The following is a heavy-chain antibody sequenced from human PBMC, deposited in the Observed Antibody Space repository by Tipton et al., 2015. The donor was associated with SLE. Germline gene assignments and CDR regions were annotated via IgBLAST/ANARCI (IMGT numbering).Heavy chain of an antibody. V-gene: IGHV4-4*02. CDR2: IYHSGTT. CDR1: GGSISSDNL. CDR3: TRVPRYNWNYIAD. Sequence: TLSLTCAVSGGSISSDNLWSWVRQPPGRGLEWIGDIYHSGTTDYNPSLRSRLTISVDKSKTQFSLNLGSVTAADTAVYHCTRVPRYNWNYIADWGQGTLVSVSS. D-gene: IGHD1-7*01. J-gene: IGHJ4*02.